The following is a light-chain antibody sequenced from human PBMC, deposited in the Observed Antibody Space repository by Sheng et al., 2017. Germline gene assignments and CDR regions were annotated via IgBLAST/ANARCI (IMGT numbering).Light chain of an antibody. CDR2: GAS. J-gene: IGKJ1*01. V-gene: IGKV1-27*01. Sequence: DIQMTQSPSSLSASVGDRVTITCRASQGISNDLAWYQQKPGKVPKLLIYGASTLQSGVPSRFSGSGSGTHFTLTISSLQPEDVATYYCQKYNSAPWTFGQGTKVEIK. CDR3: QKYNSAPWT. CDR1: QGISND.